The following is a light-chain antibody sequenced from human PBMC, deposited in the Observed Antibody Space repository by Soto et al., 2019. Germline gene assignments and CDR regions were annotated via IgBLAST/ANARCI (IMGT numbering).Light chain of an antibody. V-gene: IGKV3-11*01. CDR3: QQRDAWPLT. Sequence: EIVLTQSPATLSLTPGERATLSCRASQSVRNYLAWYQQKPGQAPRLLIYDASNRATGIPARFRGSGSGTDFTLAISSLEPEDFAVYYCQQRDAWPLTFGQGTRLEIK. CDR1: QSVRNY. J-gene: IGKJ5*01. CDR2: DAS.